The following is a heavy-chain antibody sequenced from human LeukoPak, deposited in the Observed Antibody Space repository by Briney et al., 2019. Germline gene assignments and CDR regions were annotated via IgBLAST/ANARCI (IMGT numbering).Heavy chain of an antibody. CDR2: IYWDDDK. D-gene: IGHD6-19*01. CDR3: AHIPTYSSGWYDYYGMDV. J-gene: IGHJ6*02. V-gene: IGHV2-5*02. Sequence: SGPTLVNPTQTLTLTCAFSGFSLNTGGVGVGWIRQPPGKALECLALIYWDDDKRYSPSLKSRLTITKDTSKNQVVLTMTNMDPVDTATYYCAHIPTYSSGWYDYYGMDVWGQGTTVTVSS. CDR1: GFSLNTGGVG.